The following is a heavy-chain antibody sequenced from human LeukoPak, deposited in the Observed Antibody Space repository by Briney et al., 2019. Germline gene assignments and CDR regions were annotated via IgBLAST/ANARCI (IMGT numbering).Heavy chain of an antibody. V-gene: IGHV3-48*03. Sequence: PGGSLRLSCEASAISFSTHEMNWVRQAPGKGLEWVAFISGSGTTTYYADSVKDRFSISRDNAKNSLSLHMSSLRVEDTGVYFCVRGGSYDDHFDHWGQGTLVTVSS. CDR1: AISFSTHE. CDR2: ISGSGTTT. CDR3: VRGGSYDDHFDH. D-gene: IGHD5-12*01. J-gene: IGHJ4*02.